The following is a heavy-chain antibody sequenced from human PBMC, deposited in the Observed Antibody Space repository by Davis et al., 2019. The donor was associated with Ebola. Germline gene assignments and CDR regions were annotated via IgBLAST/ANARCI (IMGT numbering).Heavy chain of an antibody. J-gene: IGHJ4*02. V-gene: IGHV4-34*01. CDR1: GGSISSYY. Sequence: SETLSLTCTVSGGSISSYYWSWIRQPPGKGLEWIGEINHSGSTNYNPSLKSRVTISVDTSKNQFSLKLSSVTAADTAVYYCARLRVLYSRSDYWGQGTLVTVSS. CDR2: INHSGST. D-gene: IGHD6-13*01. CDR3: ARLRVLYSRSDY.